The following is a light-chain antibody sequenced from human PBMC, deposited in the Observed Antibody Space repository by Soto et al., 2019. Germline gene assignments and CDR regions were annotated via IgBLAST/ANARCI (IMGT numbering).Light chain of an antibody. V-gene: IGLV1-40*01. CDR2: GNS. CDR1: SSNIGAGYD. J-gene: IGLJ3*02. Sequence: QSVLTQPPSVSGAPGQRVTISCTGSSSNIGAGYDVHWYQQLPGTAPKLLIYGNSNRPSGVPDRFSGSKSGTSASLAITGRRAENEADYYCQSYDSSLSGWVFGGGTTVTVL. CDR3: QSYDSSLSGWV.